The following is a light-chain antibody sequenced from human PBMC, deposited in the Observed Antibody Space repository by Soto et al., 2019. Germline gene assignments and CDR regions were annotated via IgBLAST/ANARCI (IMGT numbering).Light chain of an antibody. Sequence: QSALTQPASVSGSPGQSITISCTGTSSDVGGYNHVSWYQHHPGKAPKLMIYDVTARPSGVSNRFSGSKSGNTASLAISGLHAEDEDDYYCKSNRSTNTVVFGGGTKLTVL. V-gene: IGLV2-14*03. J-gene: IGLJ2*01. CDR2: DVT. CDR1: SSDVGGYNH. CDR3: KSNRSTNTVV.